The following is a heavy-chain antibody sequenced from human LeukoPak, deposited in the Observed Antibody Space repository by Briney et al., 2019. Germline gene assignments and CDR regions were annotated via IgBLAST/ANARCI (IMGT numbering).Heavy chain of an antibody. V-gene: IGHV3-11*04. CDR1: GFTFSDYY. Sequence: PGGSLRLSCAASGFTFSDYYMSWIRQAPGKGLEWVSYISSSGSTIYYADSVKGRFTISRDNAKNSLYLQMNSLRAEGTAVYYCAREYYDSSGYYYFDYWGQGTLVTVSS. J-gene: IGHJ4*02. D-gene: IGHD3-22*01. CDR2: ISSSGSTI. CDR3: AREYYDSSGYYYFDY.